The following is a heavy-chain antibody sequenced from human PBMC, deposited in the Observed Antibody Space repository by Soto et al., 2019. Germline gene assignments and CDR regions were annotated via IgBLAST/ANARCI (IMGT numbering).Heavy chain of an antibody. V-gene: IGHV4-4*07. CDR1: GGSIRSYY. CDR2: IYTSGST. J-gene: IGHJ6*02. Sequence: QVQLQESGPGLVKPSETLSLTCNVSGGSIRSYYWSWVRQPAGKPLEWIGRIYTSGSTNYNPSLKSRVSMSVDTSKNQFCLEVTSVTAADTAVYYCAREGASGFGMDVWGLGTTVTVSS. CDR3: AREGASGFGMDV. D-gene: IGHD1-26*01.